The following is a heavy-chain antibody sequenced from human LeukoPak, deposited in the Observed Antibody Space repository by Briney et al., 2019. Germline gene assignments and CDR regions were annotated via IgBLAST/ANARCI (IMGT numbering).Heavy chain of an antibody. Sequence: GVSLRLSCVAPGFTFSSYGMHWVRQAPGKGLEWVAFIWYDGSNKYYADSVKGRFTISRDNSKNTLSLQMSSLRPDDTAVYYCAKAYSYGYDYWGQGTLVTVSS. CDR3: AKAYSYGYDY. CDR2: IWYDGSNK. CDR1: GFTFSSYG. J-gene: IGHJ4*02. D-gene: IGHD5-18*01. V-gene: IGHV3-30*02.